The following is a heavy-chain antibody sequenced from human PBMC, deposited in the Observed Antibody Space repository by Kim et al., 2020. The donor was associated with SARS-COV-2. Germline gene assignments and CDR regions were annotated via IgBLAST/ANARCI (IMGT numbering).Heavy chain of an antibody. D-gene: IGHD5-18*01. J-gene: IGHJ6*03. CDR2: ISAYNGNT. V-gene: IGHV1-18*01. CDR3: ARDGYSYGRDYYYYYMDV. Sequence: ASVKVSCKASGYTFTSYGISWVRQAPGQGLEWMGWISAYNGNTNYAQKLQGRVTMTTDTSTSTAYMELRSLRSDDTAVYYCARDGYSYGRDYYYYYMDVWGKGTTVTVSS. CDR1: GYTFTSYG.